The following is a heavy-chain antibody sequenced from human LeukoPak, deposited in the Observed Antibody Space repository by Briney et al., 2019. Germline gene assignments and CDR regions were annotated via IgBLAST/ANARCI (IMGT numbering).Heavy chain of an antibody. CDR1: GFTFSSYG. CDR3: AKDLGSTKGI. J-gene: IGHJ3*02. CDR2: IRYDGSNK. V-gene: IGHV3-30*02. Sequence: GGSLRLSCAASGFTFSSYGMHWVRQAPGKGLEWAAFIRYDGSNKYYADSVKGRFTISRDNSKNTLYLQMNSLRAEDTAVYYCAKDLGSTKGIWGQGTMVTVSS. D-gene: IGHD2-2*01.